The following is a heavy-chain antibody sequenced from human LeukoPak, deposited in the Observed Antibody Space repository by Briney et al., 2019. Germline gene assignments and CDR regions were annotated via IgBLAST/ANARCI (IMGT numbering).Heavy chain of an antibody. V-gene: IGHV3-30*01. J-gene: IGHJ4*02. CDR1: GFTFSSYA. CDR3: AREVPTVVAATGDFDY. CDR2: ISYDGSNK. Sequence: GRSLRLSCAASGFTFSSYAMHWVRQAPGKGLEWVAVISYDGSNKYYADSVKGRFTISRDNSKNTLYLQMNSLRAEDTAVYYCAREVPTVVAATGDFDYWGQGTLVTVSS. D-gene: IGHD2-15*01.